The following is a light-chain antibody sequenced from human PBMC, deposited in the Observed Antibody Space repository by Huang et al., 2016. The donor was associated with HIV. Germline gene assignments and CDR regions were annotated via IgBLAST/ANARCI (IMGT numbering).Light chain of an antibody. CDR3: QQTDNTPRT. CDR1: QSIRKF. J-gene: IGKJ1*01. CDR2: SAS. V-gene: IGKV1-39*01. Sequence: DIQMTQSPSSLSASVGDRVTIACRASQSIRKFLNWYQQKQGEAPKLLMHSASSLLSGVPSRFSGSGSGTDFPLTITSLQPEDFATYYCQQTDNTPRTFGQGTKVVIK.